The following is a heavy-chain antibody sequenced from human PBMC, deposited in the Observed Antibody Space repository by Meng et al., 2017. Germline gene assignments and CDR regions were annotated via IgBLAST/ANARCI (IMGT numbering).Heavy chain of an antibody. CDR1: GFTFSSFA. Sequence: GESLKISCAASGFTFSSFAMSWVRQAPGKGLEWVSGISGNGGGTFYADSVKGRFSLSRDNSKNTLYLQMSSLRAEDTAVYYCAKDSYASSGSYTWGTFDIWGQGSMVTVSS. CDR2: ISGNGGGT. V-gene: IGHV3-23*01. CDR3: AKDSYASSGSYTWGTFDI. J-gene: IGHJ3*02. D-gene: IGHD3-10*01.